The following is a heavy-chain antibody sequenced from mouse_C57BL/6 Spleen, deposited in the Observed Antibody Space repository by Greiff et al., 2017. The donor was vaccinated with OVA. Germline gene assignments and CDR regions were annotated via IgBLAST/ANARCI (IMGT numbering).Heavy chain of an antibody. CDR1: GFTFSSYA. CDR3: ARDPYDYAMDY. Sequence: EVQLVESGGGLVKPGGSLKLSCAASGFTFSSYAMSWVRQTPEKRLEWVATISDGGSYTYYPDNVKGRFTISRDNAKNNLYLQMSHLKSEDTAMYYCARDPYDYAMDYWGQGTSVTVSS. D-gene: IGHD1-1*01. J-gene: IGHJ4*01. CDR2: ISDGGSYT. V-gene: IGHV5-4*01.